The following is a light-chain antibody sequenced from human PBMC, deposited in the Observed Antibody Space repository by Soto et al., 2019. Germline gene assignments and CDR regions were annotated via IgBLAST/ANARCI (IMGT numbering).Light chain of an antibody. J-gene: IGKJ2*01. CDR1: QRVGSN. CDR3: QQYKNWPYT. CDR2: GAS. Sequence: EIVMTQSPATLSVSPGERATLSCRASQRVGSNLAWYQQKPGQAPRLLIYGASTRATGIPARISGSGSGTEFTLTVSSLQSEDCAVYYCQQYKNWPYTFGQGTTLEIK. V-gene: IGKV3-15*01.